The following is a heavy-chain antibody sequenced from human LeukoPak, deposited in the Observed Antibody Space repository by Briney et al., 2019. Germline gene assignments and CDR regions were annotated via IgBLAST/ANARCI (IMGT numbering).Heavy chain of an antibody. J-gene: IGHJ4*02. V-gene: IGHV3-23*01. D-gene: IGHD3-10*01. CDR1: GFSFSSYG. CDR3: AKVRVEVRGVFDY. Sequence: GGSLRLSCAASGFSFSSYGMHWVRQAPGKGLEWVSAISGSGGSTYYADSVKGRFTISRDNSKNTLYLQMNSLRAEDTAVYYCAKVRVEVRGVFDYWGQGTLVTVSS. CDR2: ISGSGGST.